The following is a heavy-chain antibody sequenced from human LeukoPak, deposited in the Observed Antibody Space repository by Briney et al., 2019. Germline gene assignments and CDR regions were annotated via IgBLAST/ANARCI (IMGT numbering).Heavy chain of an antibody. J-gene: IGHJ5*01. CDR3: SRVFLPSGWYDS. CDR1: GGTFSSYA. CDR2: IIPIFGTA. V-gene: IGHV1-69*01. D-gene: IGHD6-19*01. Sequence: SVKVSCKASGGTFSSYAISWVRQAPGQGLEWMGGIIPIFGTANYAQKFQGRVTITADESTSTAYMELSSLRSEDTAVYYFSRVFLPSGWYDSWGQGTLVTVSS.